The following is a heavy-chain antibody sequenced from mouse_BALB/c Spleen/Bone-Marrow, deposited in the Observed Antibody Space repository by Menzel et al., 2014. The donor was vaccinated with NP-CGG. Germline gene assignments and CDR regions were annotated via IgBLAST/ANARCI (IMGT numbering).Heavy chain of an antibody. Sequence: EVQRVESGPGLVKPSQSLSLTCTVTGYSITSDYAWNWIRQFPGNKLEWMGYITYSVSTSYNPSLKSRISITRDTPKNQFSLQLNSVTTEDTATYYCARSVVATRYFDYWGQGTTLTVSS. J-gene: IGHJ2*01. CDR2: ITYSVST. CDR3: ARSVVATRYFDY. V-gene: IGHV3-2*02. D-gene: IGHD1-1*01. CDR1: GYSITSDYA.